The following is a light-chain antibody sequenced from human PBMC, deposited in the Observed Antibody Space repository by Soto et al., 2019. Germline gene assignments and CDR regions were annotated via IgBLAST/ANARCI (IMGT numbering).Light chain of an antibody. Sequence: SALTQSPSASGSPGQSVTISCTGTSSDIGGYNSVSWYQRHPGKAPKVMIYDVTKRPSGVPDRFSGSKSGNTASLTVSALQAEDEADYYCSSYTDTKSLVFGTGTKVTVL. J-gene: IGLJ1*01. CDR1: SSDIGGYNS. CDR3: SSYTDTKSLV. V-gene: IGLV2-8*01. CDR2: DVT.